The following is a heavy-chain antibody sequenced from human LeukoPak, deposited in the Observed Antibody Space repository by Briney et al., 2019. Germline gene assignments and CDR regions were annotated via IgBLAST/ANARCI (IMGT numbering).Heavy chain of an antibody. CDR3: AKDVIGYCSSTSCYDTFDY. D-gene: IGHD2-2*01. Sequence: GGSLRLSCAASGFTFSSYAMSWVRQAPGKGLEWVSAISGSGGSTYYADSVKGRFTISRDNCKNTLYLQMNSLRAEDTAVYYCAKDVIGYCSSTSCYDTFDYWGQGTLVTVSS. V-gene: IGHV3-23*01. CDR1: GFTFSSYA. J-gene: IGHJ4*02. CDR2: ISGSGGST.